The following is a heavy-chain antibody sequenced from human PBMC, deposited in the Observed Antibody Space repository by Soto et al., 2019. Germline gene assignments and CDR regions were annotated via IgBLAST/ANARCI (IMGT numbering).Heavy chain of an antibody. Sequence: ASVKVSCKVSGYTLTELSMHWVRQAPGKGLEWMGGFDPEDGETIYAQKFQGRVTMTEDTSTDTAYMELSSLRSEDTAVYYCAKHRESRRGDCYNGMDVWGQGTTVTVSS. D-gene: IGHD2-21*02. CDR1: GYTLTELS. V-gene: IGHV1-24*01. CDR3: AKHRESRRGDCYNGMDV. J-gene: IGHJ6*02. CDR2: FDPEDGET.